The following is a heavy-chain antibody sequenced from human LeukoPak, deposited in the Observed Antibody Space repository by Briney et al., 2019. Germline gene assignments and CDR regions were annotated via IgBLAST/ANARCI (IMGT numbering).Heavy chain of an antibody. Sequence: QPGGSLRLSCAASGFTFSSYAMSWVRQAPGKGLEWVSAISSGGGSTYYAHSVKGRFTISRDNSKNTLYLQMNSLRAEDTAVYYCAKSPGYSSSWYDYWGQGTLVTVSS. CDR1: GFTFSSYA. D-gene: IGHD6-13*01. CDR3: AKSPGYSSSWYDY. V-gene: IGHV3-23*01. CDR2: ISSGGGST. J-gene: IGHJ4*02.